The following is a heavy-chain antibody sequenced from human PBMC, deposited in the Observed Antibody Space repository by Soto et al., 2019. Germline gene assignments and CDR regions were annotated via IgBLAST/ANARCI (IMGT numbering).Heavy chain of an antibody. Sequence: SQTLSLTWVISWDSVSSNRAGWNWIRQSPSRGLEWLGRTYYRSKWYNDYAVSVKSRITINPDTSKNQFSLQLNSVTPEDTAVYYCARDSAEIAAVPYYYYGMDVWGQGNTVPVCS. CDR1: WDSVSSNRAG. J-gene: IGHJ6*02. CDR2: TYYRSKWYN. D-gene: IGHD6-13*01. CDR3: ARDSAEIAAVPYYYYGMDV. V-gene: IGHV6-1*01.